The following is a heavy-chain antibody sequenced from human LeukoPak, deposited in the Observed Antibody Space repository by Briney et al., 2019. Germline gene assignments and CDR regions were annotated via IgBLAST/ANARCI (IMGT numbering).Heavy chain of an antibody. CDR1: GGSFSGYY. V-gene: IGHV4-34*01. J-gene: IGHJ6*03. CDR2: INHSGST. Sequence: SETLSLTCAVYGGSFSGYYWSWIRQPPGKGLEWIGEINHSGSTNYNPSLKSRVTISVDTSKNQFSLKLSSVTAADTAVYYCAREVRSGRYCSGGSCYQKYYYYYYMDVWGKGTTVTVSS. D-gene: IGHD2-15*01. CDR3: AREVRSGRYCSGGSCYQKYYYYYYMDV.